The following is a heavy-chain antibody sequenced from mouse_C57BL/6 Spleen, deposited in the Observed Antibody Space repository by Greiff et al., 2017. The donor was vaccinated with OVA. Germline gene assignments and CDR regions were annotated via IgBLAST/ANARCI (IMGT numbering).Heavy chain of an antibody. CDR1: GYAFSSSW. CDR3: ARNYYDYLPWFAY. CDR2: IYPGDGDT. V-gene: IGHV1-82*01. J-gene: IGHJ3*01. Sequence: QVQLQQSGPELVKPGASVKISCKASGYAFSSSWMNWVKQRPGKGLEWIGRIYPGDGDTNYNGKFKGKATLTADKSSSTAYMQLSSLTSEDSAVYFCARNYYDYLPWFAYWGQGTLVTVSA. D-gene: IGHD2-4*01.